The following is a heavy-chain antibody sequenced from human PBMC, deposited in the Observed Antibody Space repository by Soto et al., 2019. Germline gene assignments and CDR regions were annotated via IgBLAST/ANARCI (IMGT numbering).Heavy chain of an antibody. V-gene: IGHV4-34*01. CDR3: ASSVKLGGPDY. D-gene: IGHD3-10*01. CDR1: GGSFSGYY. CDR2: INPSGST. Sequence: SENLSLTCAVYGGSFSGYYWSWIRQPPGKGLEWIGEINPSGSTNYNPSLKSRVTISVDTSKNQFSLKLSSVTAADTAVYYWASSVKLGGPDYWGQGTLVTVSS. J-gene: IGHJ4*02.